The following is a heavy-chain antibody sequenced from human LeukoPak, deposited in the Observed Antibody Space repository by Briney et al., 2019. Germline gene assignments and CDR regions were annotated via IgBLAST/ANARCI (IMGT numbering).Heavy chain of an antibody. CDR1: GFTVSSNY. Sequence: GGSLRLSCAASGFTVSSNYMSWVRQAPGKGLEWVSVIYSGGSTYYADSVKGRFTISRDNSKNTLYLQMNSLRAEDTAVYYCARDPTVVTPDAFDIWGQRTMVTVSS. CDR2: IYSGGST. J-gene: IGHJ3*02. V-gene: IGHV3-66*01. D-gene: IGHD4-23*01. CDR3: ARDPTVVTPDAFDI.